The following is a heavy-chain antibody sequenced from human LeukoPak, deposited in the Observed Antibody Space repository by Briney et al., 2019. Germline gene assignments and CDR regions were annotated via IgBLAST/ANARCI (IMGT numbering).Heavy chain of an antibody. J-gene: IGHJ5*02. Sequence: ASVKVSCKASGYTFTSYGISWVRQAPGQGLECMGWISAYNGNTNYAQKLQGRVTMTTDTSTSTAYMELRSLRSDDTAVYYCARLKMTTVTYNWFDPWGQGTLVTVSS. CDR3: ARLKMTTVTYNWFDP. V-gene: IGHV1-18*01. D-gene: IGHD4-17*01. CDR2: ISAYNGNT. CDR1: GYTFTSYG.